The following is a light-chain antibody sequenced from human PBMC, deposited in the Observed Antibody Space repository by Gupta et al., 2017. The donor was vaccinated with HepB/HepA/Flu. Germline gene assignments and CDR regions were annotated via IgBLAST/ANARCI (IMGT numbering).Light chain of an antibody. CDR3: QQYYSSPRS. Sequence: DIVMTQSPDSLGVSMGERANIHCKSSQSLLNRSNKRNYLACYQRKPGQPPKLLIYCASIRYSGVPHRFSGSGSCTDFSLTISSLQSEDVAVYYCQQYYSSPRSFGQGTKLEIK. CDR1: QSLLNRSNKRNY. CDR2: CAS. V-gene: IGKV4-1*01. J-gene: IGKJ2*04.